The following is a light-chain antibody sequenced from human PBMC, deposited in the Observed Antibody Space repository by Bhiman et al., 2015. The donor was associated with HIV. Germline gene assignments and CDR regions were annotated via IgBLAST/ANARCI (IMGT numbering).Light chain of an antibody. CDR3: QVWDTSSDHLWV. V-gene: IGLV3-21*04. CDR2: YDS. J-gene: IGLJ3*02. Sequence: SYVLTQPPSVSVAPGQTARITCGGNNIGSKNVHWYQQKPGQAPVVVIYYDSDRPSGIPERFSGSNSGNTATLTISRVEAGDEADYYCQVWDTSSDHLWVFGGGTQLTVL. CDR1: NIGSKN.